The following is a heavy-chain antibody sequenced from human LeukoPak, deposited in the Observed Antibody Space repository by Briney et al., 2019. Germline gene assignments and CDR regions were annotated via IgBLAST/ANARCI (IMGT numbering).Heavy chain of an antibody. CDR3: VRGRNYYGSGGSSYPCDY. CDR1: GFTVSSNY. Sequence: GGSLRLSWAASGFTVSSNYMSWVREAPGKGLGWVSVIYSGGNTYYADSVKGGFTISRENFKNTLYLQMNSLRAEYTAVYYCVRGRNYYGSGGSSYPCDYGGQGTLVTVSS. CDR2: IYSGGNT. J-gene: IGHJ4*02. D-gene: IGHD3-22*01. V-gene: IGHV3-66*01.